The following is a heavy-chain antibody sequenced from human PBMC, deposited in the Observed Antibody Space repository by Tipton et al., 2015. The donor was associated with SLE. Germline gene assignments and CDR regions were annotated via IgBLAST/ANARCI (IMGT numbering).Heavy chain of an antibody. V-gene: IGHV4-59*12. D-gene: IGHD1-7*01. CDR2: IYYSGTT. J-gene: IGHJ4*02. CDR1: GGSLNTYY. CDR3: AREDFTGNYLYYFDY. Sequence: LRLSCTVSGGSLNTYYWSWLRQPPGKGLEWIGYIYYSGTTNYNPSLKSRVTISIDTSNNQFSLSLTSVTAADTAMYYCAREDFTGNYLYYFDYWGQGTLVTVSS.